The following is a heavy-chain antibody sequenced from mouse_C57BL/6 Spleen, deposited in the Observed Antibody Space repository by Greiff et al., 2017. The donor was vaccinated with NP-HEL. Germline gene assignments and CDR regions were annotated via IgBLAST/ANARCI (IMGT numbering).Heavy chain of an antibody. Sequence: QVQLQQSGPELVKPGASVKISCKASGYAFSSSWMNWVKQRPGKGLEWIGRIYPGDGDTNYNGKFKGKATLTADKSSSTAYMQLSSLTSEDSAVYFCARSYCYGSSSYAMDYWGQGTSVTVSS. D-gene: IGHD1-1*01. V-gene: IGHV1-82*01. CDR2: IYPGDGDT. CDR1: GYAFSSSW. J-gene: IGHJ4*01. CDR3: ARSYCYGSSSYAMDY.